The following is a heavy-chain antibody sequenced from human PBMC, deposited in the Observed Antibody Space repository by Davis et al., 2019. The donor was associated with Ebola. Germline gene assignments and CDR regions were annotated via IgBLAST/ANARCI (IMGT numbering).Heavy chain of an antibody. J-gene: IGHJ3*02. D-gene: IGHD3-16*02. V-gene: IGHV3-30*03. CDR3: ARRIMITFGGVIVNADAFDI. Sequence: GESLKISCAASGFTFSNYAMHWVRQAPGKGLEWVAVISNDGRNKYYADSVKGRFTISRDNSKNTLYLQMNSLRAEDTAVYYCARRIMITFGGVIVNADAFDIWGQGTMVTVSS. CDR1: GFTFSNYA. CDR2: ISNDGRNK.